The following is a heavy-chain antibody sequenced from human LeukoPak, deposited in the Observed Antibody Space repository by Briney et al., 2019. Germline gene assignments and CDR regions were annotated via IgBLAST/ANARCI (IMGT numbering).Heavy chain of an antibody. V-gene: IGHV4-39*07. CDR1: GGSISTSNYY. Sequence: SETLSLTCTVSGGSISTSNYYWGWIRQAPGKGLEWIGTIYYSGSTNYNPSLKSRVTISVDTSKNQFSLKLSSVTAADTAVYYCARGDSSGWYIRNYYYYMDVWGKGTTVTVSS. J-gene: IGHJ6*03. D-gene: IGHD6-19*01. CDR2: IYYSGST. CDR3: ARGDSSGWYIRNYYYYMDV.